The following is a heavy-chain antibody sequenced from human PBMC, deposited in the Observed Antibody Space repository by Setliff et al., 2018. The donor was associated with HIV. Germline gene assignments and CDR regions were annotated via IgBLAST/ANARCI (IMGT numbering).Heavy chain of an antibody. Sequence: SETLSLTCTVSGYSSAGNLAWAWIRQHPKKGLEWIGSIWHAGNTLYNPSLKSRVTISVDRSKNQFSLKLSSVTAADTAVYYCARDSGGSCYDYWGQGTLVTVSS. V-gene: IGHV4-38-2*02. D-gene: IGHD2-15*01. J-gene: IGHJ4*02. CDR1: GYSSAGNLA. CDR3: ARDSGGSCYDY. CDR2: IWHAGNT.